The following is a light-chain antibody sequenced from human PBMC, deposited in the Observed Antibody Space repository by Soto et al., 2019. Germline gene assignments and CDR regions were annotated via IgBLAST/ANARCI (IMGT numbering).Light chain of an antibody. CDR2: GSF. V-gene: IGKV3-15*01. CDR1: QSVDNN. Sequence: EIVMTQSPVTLSASPGESATLSFRASQSVDNNVAWYQQKPGQAPRLLIVGSFARATGIPARFSGSGSGSEFTLTISGLQSEDFAVYYCQQYNDRPPITFGQGTRWRL. J-gene: IGKJ5*01. CDR3: QQYNDRPPIT.